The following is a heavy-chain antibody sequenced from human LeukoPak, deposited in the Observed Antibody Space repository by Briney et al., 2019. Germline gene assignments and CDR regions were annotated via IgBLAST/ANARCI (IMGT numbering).Heavy chain of an antibody. D-gene: IGHD3-22*01. V-gene: IGHV3-7*01. J-gene: IGHJ4*02. CDR1: GFTFSSYW. CDR3: ARGPDDRSRIPHDY. CDR2: IKQGGSEI. Sequence: PGGSLRLSCAASGFTFSSYWMRWVGQAQGKGREGVTNIKQGGSEIYYLDSVKGRFTISRDNAKNSLYLQMNSLRAEDTAVYYCARGPDDRSRIPHDYWGQGTLVTVSS.